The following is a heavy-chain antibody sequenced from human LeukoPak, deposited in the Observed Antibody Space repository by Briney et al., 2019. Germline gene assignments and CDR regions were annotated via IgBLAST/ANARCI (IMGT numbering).Heavy chain of an antibody. J-gene: IGHJ3*02. CDR3: ARESGSSWYRDAFDI. V-gene: IGHV1-18*04. CDR2: ISAYNGNT. Sequence: ASVKVSCKPSGYTFTSYGISWVRQAPGQGLEWMGWISAYNGNTNYAQKLQGRVTMTTDTSTSTAYMELRSLRSDDTAVYYCARESGSSWYRDAFDIWGQGTMVTVSS. D-gene: IGHD6-13*01. CDR1: GYTFTSYG.